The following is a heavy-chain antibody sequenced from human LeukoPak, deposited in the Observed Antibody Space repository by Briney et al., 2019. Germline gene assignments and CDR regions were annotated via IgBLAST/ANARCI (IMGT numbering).Heavy chain of an antibody. V-gene: IGHV1-18*01. CDR1: GYTFTSYG. J-gene: IGHJ4*02. CDR3: ARVPKGGYDILTGRLFDY. D-gene: IGHD3-9*01. Sequence: ASVKVSCKASGYTFTSYGISWVRQAPGQGLEWMGWISAYNGNTNYAQELQGRVTMTTDTSTSTAYMELRSLRSDDTAVYYCARVPKGGYDILTGRLFDYWGQGTLVTVSS. CDR2: ISAYNGNT.